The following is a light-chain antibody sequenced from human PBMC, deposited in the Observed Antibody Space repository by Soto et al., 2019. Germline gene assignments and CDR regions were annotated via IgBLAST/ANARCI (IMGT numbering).Light chain of an antibody. J-gene: IGKJ1*01. CDR2: GAS. CDR1: QSISDT. CDR3: QQYNNWPWT. V-gene: IGKV3-15*01. Sequence: IVMTQSPVALSVSRGVRATLSCRASQSISDTLAWYQQKPGQAPRLLIHGASTRAPGFPARFSGSGSGTDFTLTISSLQSEDFAVYYCQQYNNWPWTFGQGTKV.